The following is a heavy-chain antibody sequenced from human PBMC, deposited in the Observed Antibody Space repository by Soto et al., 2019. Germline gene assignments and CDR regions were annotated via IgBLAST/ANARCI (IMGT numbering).Heavy chain of an antibody. CDR3: ARAKWELRYSNGMDV. V-gene: IGHV4-59*01. D-gene: IGHD1-26*01. Sequence: PSETLSLTCTVSGGSISSYYWSWIRQPPGKGLEWIGYIYYSGSTNYNPSLKSRVTISVDTSKNQFSLKLSSVTAADTAVYYCARAKWELRYSNGMDVWGQGTTVTVS. CDR1: GGSISSYY. CDR2: IYYSGST. J-gene: IGHJ6*02.